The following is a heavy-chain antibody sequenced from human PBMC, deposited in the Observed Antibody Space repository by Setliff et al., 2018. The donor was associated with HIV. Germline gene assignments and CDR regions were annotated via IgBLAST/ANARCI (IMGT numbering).Heavy chain of an antibody. J-gene: IGHJ6*02. CDR1: AYPFTSYG. CDR2: ISTYNGNT. Sequence: ASVKVSCKASAYPFTSYGITWVRQAPGQGLQWMGWISTYNGNTNYAQKFQGRVTMTTDTSTSTVYMELRSLRSDDTAVYYCASEGDYNFWSGYKYNYYYGMDVWGQGTTVTVSS. D-gene: IGHD3-3*01. CDR3: ASEGDYNFWSGYKYNYYYGMDV. V-gene: IGHV1-18*01.